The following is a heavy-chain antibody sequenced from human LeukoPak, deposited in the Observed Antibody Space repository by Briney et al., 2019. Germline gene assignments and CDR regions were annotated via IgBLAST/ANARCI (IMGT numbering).Heavy chain of an antibody. J-gene: IGHJ4*02. D-gene: IGHD2-2*01. CDR2: INPNDGDT. V-gene: IGHV1-2*02. CDR3: ARANFLYCSSSTCLFDY. CDR1: GYTFTDYY. Sequence: ASVKVSCKASGYTFTDYYMHWERQAPGQGFEWMGCINPNDGDTNYAQKFQGRVTMTRDTSISTAHMEVSRLRSDDTAVYYCARANFLYCSSSTCLFDYWGQGTLVTVSS.